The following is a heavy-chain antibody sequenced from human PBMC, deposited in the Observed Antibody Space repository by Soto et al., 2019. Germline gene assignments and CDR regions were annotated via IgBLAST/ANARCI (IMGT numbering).Heavy chain of an antibody. CDR1: GYTFTSYD. V-gene: IGHV1-8*01. CDR2: MNPNSGDT. J-gene: IGHJ6*02. CDR3: ARRILKFHDMDV. Sequence: QVQLVQSGAEVKKPGASVRVSCKASGYTFTSYDINWVRQVTGQRPEWMGWMNPNSGDTGYAQRFQGRLTMTRVTSKNIAYMELSALKSVDTAIYYCARRILKFHDMDVWGQGTTVIVSS.